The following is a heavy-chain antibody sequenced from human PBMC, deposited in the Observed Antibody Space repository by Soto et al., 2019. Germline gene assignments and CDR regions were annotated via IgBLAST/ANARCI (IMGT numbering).Heavy chain of an antibody. V-gene: IGHV1-3*01. CDR2: INAGNGNT. J-gene: IGHJ4*02. CDR3: ARGFSGWYKRVDY. Sequence: QVQLVQSGAEVKKPGASVKVSCKASGYTFTSYAMHWVRQAPGQRLEWMGWINAGNGNTKYSQKFQGRVTITRDTSASTAYMELSSLRSEDTAVYYCARGFSGWYKRVDYWGQGTLVTVSS. D-gene: IGHD6-19*01. CDR1: GYTFTSYA.